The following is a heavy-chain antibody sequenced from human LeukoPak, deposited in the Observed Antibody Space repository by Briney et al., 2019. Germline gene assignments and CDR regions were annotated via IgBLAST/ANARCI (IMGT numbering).Heavy chain of an antibody. D-gene: IGHD6-13*01. CDR1: GINFRSSG. CDR3: AREGGRAVPGRFDQ. Sequence: PPGGSLRLSCAASGINFRSSGMHWVRQAPGKGLGWVTFIQNDGSDKYYAASVKGRFTISRDNSKNTVYLQMASLRADDTALYYCAREGGRAVPGRFDQWGQGTLGTVSS. V-gene: IGHV3-30*02. CDR2: IQNDGSDK. J-gene: IGHJ4*02.